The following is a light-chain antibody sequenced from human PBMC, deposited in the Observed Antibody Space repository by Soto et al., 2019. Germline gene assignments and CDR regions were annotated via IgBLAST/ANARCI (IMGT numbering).Light chain of an antibody. V-gene: IGLV2-14*01. Sequence: QSVLTQPASVSGSPGQSITISCTGTSSDVGGYNYVSWYQQHPGKAPKLMIYEVSNRPSGVSNRFSGSKSGNTASLTISGLQAEDEADYYCSSYTSSSTVVFGGETKGTVL. CDR3: SSYTSSSTVV. CDR1: SSDVGGYNY. J-gene: IGLJ2*01. CDR2: EVS.